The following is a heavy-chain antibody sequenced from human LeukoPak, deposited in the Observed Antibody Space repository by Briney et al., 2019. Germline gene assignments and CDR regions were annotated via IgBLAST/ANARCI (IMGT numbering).Heavy chain of an antibody. Sequence: TGGSLRLSCAAPGFTFSSYAMSWVRQAPGKGLEWVSVIYSGGSTYYADSVKGRFTISRDNSKNTLYLQLNSLRGEDTAVYYCASQTTVKYYFDYWGQGTLVTVSS. D-gene: IGHD4-17*01. CDR1: GFTFSSYA. V-gene: IGHV3-53*01. J-gene: IGHJ4*02. CDR2: IYSGGST. CDR3: ASQTTVKYYFDY.